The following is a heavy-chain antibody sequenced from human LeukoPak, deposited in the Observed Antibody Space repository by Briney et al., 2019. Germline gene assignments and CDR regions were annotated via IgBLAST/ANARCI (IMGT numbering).Heavy chain of an antibody. V-gene: IGHV1-2*02. J-gene: IGHJ4*02. CDR2: INPNSGGT. Sequence: ASVKVSCKASGYTFTSYGISWVRQAPGQGLEWMGWINPNSGGTSYAQKFQGRVTMAKDTSTSTASMELSRLRSDDTAVYYCARDSGSSGFPFDYWGQGTLVTVSS. D-gene: IGHD6-19*01. CDR1: GYTFTSYG. CDR3: ARDSGSSGFPFDY.